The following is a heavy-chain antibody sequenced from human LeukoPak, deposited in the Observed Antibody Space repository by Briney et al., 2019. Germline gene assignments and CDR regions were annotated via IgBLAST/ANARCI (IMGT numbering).Heavy chain of an antibody. CDR2: IKHDGSAE. J-gene: IGHJ4*02. D-gene: IGHD1-1*01. CDR1: GFIFSDYW. CDR3: ARANTGTSRDY. Sequence: RGPLRLSCAASGFIFSDYWMSWIRQAPGKGLEWVANIKHDGSAEFYVDSVKGRFTISRDNAENSLYLQMNSLRAEDTALYYCARANTGTSRDYWGQGTLVTVSS. V-gene: IGHV3-7*01.